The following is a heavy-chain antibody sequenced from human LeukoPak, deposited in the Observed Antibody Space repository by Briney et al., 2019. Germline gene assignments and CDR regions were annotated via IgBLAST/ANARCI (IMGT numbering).Heavy chain of an antibody. CDR3: TRLDYDYVWGGAFDI. CDR2: ISGSGGST. D-gene: IGHD3-16*01. J-gene: IGHJ3*02. CDR1: GFTFSSYA. Sequence: QSGGSLRLSCAASGFTFSSYAMSWVRQAPGKGLEWVSAISGSGGSTYYADSVKGRFTISRDNSKNTLYLQMNSLRAEDTAVYYCTRLDYDYVWGGAFDIWGQGTMVTVSS. V-gene: IGHV3-23*01.